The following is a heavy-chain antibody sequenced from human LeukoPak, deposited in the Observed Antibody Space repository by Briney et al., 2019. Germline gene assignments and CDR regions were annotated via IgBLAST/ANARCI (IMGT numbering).Heavy chain of an antibody. D-gene: IGHD3-22*01. Sequence: SETLSPTCTVSGGSISSSSYYWGWIRQPPGKGLERIGSIYYSGSTYYNPSLKSRVTISVGTSKNQFSLKLSSVTAADTAVYYCARAPYYYDSSGYIYYFDYWGQGTLVTVSS. J-gene: IGHJ4*02. V-gene: IGHV4-39*07. CDR3: ARAPYYYDSSGYIYYFDY. CDR1: GGSISSSSYY. CDR2: IYYSGST.